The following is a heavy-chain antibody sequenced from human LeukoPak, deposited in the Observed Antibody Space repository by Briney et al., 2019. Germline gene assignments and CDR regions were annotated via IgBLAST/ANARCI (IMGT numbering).Heavy chain of an antibody. CDR3: AKLMSNSGYDLTDGY. CDR2: IKHDGSEK. Sequence: GGSLRLSCVVSGFTFSSYWMSWVRQAPGKGLEWVANIKHDGSEKYYVDSVKGRFTISRDNAKNSVYLQVSSLRAEDTAVYYCAKLMSNSGYDLTDGYWGQGTLVTVSS. CDR1: GFTFSSYW. D-gene: IGHD5-12*01. V-gene: IGHV3-7*01. J-gene: IGHJ4*02.